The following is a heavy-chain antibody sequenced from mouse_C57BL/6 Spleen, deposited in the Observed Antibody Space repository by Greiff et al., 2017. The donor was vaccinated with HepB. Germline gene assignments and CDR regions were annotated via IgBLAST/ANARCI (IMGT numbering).Heavy chain of an antibody. J-gene: IGHJ4*01. CDR3: ARVSNYVGEYYYAMDY. D-gene: IGHD2-5*01. CDR1: GYTFTSYW. V-gene: IGHV1-61*01. CDR2: IYPSDSET. Sequence: QVQLQQPGAELVRPGSSVKLSCKASGYTFTSYWMDWVKQRPGQGLEWIGNIYPSDSETHYNQKFKDKATLTVDKSSSTAYMQLSSLTSEDSAVYYCARVSNYVGEYYYAMDYWGQGTSVTVSS.